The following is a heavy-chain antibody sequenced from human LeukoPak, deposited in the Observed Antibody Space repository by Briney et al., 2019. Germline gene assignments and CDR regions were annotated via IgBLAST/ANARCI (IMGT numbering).Heavy chain of an antibody. CDR1: GYTFNNYA. CDR2: INAGNGNT. CDR3: ARGLREIDY. Sequence: ASVKVSCKASGYTFNNYAIHWVRQAPGQRLEWMGWINAGNGNTKNSQKFQGRVTITRDTSASTAYMELSSLRSEDTAVYYCARGLREIDYWGQGTLVTVSS. D-gene: IGHD5/OR15-5a*01. V-gene: IGHV1-3*01. J-gene: IGHJ4*02.